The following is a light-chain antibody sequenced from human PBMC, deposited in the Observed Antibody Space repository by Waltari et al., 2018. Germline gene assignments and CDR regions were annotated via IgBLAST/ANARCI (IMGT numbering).Light chain of an antibody. CDR3: QQYNSYSYT. Sequence: DIQITQSPSTLSASVADRVTITCRASQSISSWLAWYQHKPGKAPKILIYKASSLKNAVPSRFSGSGSGTEFTLTISSLQPDDFATYYCQQYNSYSYTFGQGTKLGIK. J-gene: IGKJ2*01. CDR2: KAS. V-gene: IGKV1-5*03. CDR1: QSISSW.